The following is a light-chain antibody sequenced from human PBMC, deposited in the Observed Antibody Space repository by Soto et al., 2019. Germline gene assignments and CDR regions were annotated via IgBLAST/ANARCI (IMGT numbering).Light chain of an antibody. CDR1: SSDVGSSNL. J-gene: IGLJ3*02. Sequence: QSVLTQPASVSGSPGQSITISCTGTSSDVGSSNLDSWYQQHPGKAPKLMIHEVSQRPSGVSHRFSGSKSANTASLTISGLQAEDEADYYCYSNAGGPWVFGGGTKLTVL. CDR3: YSNAGGPWV. CDR2: EVS. V-gene: IGLV2-23*02.